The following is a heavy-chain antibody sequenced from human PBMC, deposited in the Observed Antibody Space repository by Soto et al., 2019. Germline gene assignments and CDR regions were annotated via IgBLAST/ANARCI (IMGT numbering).Heavy chain of an antibody. Sequence: PGGSLRHCCAASWFRFSSFAMSCVRLALWKGLEWVSAVIYSGGTRYCVDSVKGRFTISIDNSRNTLYLPMEGPRVEDTPIYHCAKSTGRSLFLRQSYYLDKWVQGPPVIVS. J-gene: IGHJ4*02. CDR2: VIYSGGTR. V-gene: IGHV3-23*01. CDR3: AKSTGRSLFLRQSYYLDK. CDR1: WFRFSSFA. D-gene: IGHD2-15*01.